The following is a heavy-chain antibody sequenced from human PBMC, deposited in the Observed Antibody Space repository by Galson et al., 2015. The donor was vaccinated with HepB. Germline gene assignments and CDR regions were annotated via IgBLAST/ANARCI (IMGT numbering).Heavy chain of an antibody. CDR1: GFTFSGSA. D-gene: IGHD3-3*01. CDR2: IRSKANSYAT. V-gene: IGHV3-73*01. Sequence: SLRLSCAASGFTFSGSAMHWVRQASGKGLEWVGRIRSKANSYATAYAASVKGRFTISRDDSKNTAYLQMNSLKTEDTAVYYCTRLHYDFWSGYSDFDYWGQGTLVTVSS. J-gene: IGHJ4*02. CDR3: TRLHYDFWSGYSDFDY.